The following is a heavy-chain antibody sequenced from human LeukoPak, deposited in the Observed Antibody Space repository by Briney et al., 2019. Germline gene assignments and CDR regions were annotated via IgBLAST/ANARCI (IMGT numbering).Heavy chain of an antibody. V-gene: IGHV1-2*02. Sequence: ASVKVSCKASGYTFTGYYMHWVRQAPGQGLEWMGWINPNSGGTNYAQKFQGRVTMTRDTSTSTVYMELSSLRSEDTAVYYCARVGDSSGYYYANYDYYYMDVWGKGTTVTVSS. CDR2: INPNSGGT. CDR3: ARVGDSSGYYYANYDYYYMDV. CDR1: GYTFTGYY. J-gene: IGHJ6*03. D-gene: IGHD3-22*01.